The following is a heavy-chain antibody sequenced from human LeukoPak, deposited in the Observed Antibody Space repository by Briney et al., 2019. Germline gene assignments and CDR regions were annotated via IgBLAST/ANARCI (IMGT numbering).Heavy chain of an antibody. D-gene: IGHD3-22*01. CDR1: GYTFTGYY. J-gene: IGHJ6*02. CDR3: ARAKYYYDSSGYPDPAYGMDV. V-gene: IGHV1-2*04. Sequence: ASVKVSCKASGYTFTGYYMHWVRQAPGQGLEWMGWINPNSGGTNYAQKFQGWVTMTRDMSISTAYMELSRLRSDDTAVYYCARAKYYYDSSGYPDPAYGMDVWGQGTTVTVSS. CDR2: INPNSGGT.